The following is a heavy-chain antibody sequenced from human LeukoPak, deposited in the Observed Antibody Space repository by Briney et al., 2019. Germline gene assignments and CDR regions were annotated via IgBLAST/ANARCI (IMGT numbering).Heavy chain of an antibody. V-gene: IGHV1-18*01. J-gene: IGHJ6*03. Sequence: ASVKVSCKASGYTFTSYDISWVRQAPGQGLEWMGWISAYNGNTNYAQKLQGRVTMTTDTSTSTAYMELRSLRSGDTAVYYCARSAEGIIYYYYYIDVWGKGTTVTISS. CDR1: GYTFTSYD. CDR2: ISAYNGNT. CDR3: ARSAEGIIYYYYYIDV.